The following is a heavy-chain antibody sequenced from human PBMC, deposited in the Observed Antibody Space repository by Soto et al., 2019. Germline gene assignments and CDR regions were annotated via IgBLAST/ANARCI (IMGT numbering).Heavy chain of an antibody. J-gene: IGHJ4*02. Sequence: QVQLVQSGAEVKKPGASGKVSCRPLGSTFPSYGIGWVGQPPGQGLGGMGWTSAYNGNTNYARKLQGRVTMTTDTSTSTAYMELRSLRSDDTAVYYCASSLLVGYGLEGESDWGQGTLVTVSS. CDR3: ASSLLVGYGLEGESD. V-gene: IGHV1-18*01. CDR1: GSTFPSYG. CDR2: TSAYNGNT. D-gene: IGHD5-18*01.